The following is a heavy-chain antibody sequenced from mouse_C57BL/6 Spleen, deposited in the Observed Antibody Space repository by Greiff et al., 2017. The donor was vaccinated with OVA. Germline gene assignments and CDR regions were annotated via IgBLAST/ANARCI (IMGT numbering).Heavy chain of an antibody. D-gene: IGHD2-3*01. CDR2: IYPGSGST. Sequence: QVQLQQPGAELVKPGASVKMSCTASGYTFTSYWITWVKHRPGPGLEWIGDIYPGSGSTNYNEKFTSKATLTVDTSSSTAYMQLSSLTSEDSAVYDCARRDGVRGYWGQGTTLTVSS. CDR3: ARRDGVRGY. J-gene: IGHJ2*01. CDR1: GYTFTSYW. V-gene: IGHV1-55*01.